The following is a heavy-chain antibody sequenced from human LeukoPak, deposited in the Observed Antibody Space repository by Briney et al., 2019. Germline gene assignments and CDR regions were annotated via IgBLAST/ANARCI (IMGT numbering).Heavy chain of an antibody. V-gene: IGHV4-59*13. CDR3: GRDPSGWGSSYY. J-gene: IGHJ4*02. CDR2: IHYSGSS. CDR1: GGSISNYY. D-gene: IGHD3-16*01. Sequence: SQTLSLTCTVSGGSISNYYWSWMRRPPGKGLKRIGYIHYSGSSNYNPSLKSRVTISVDTSKNQFSLKLTSVTAADTALYYCGRDPSGWGSSYYWGQGTLVTVPS.